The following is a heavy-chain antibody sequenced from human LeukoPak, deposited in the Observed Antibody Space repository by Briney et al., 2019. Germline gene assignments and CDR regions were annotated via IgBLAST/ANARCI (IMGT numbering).Heavy chain of an antibody. D-gene: IGHD6-19*01. Sequence: PSETLSLTCAVSGASISSNSDYWGWIRQAPGKGLEWIGSLYYSGSPYYNPSLKSRVTISVDTSKNHFSLKLNSVTAADTAVYYCARRLKTAVAEYYFDYWGQGTLVTVSS. CDR2: LYYSGSP. CDR3: ARRLKTAVAEYYFDY. V-gene: IGHV4-39*02. CDR1: GASISSNSDY. J-gene: IGHJ4*02.